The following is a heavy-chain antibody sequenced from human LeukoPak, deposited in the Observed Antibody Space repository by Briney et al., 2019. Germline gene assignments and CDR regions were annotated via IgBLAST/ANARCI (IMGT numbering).Heavy chain of an antibody. J-gene: IGHJ4*02. Sequence: GGSLRLSCAASGFTFSSYWMSWVRQAPGKGLEWVANIKQDGSEKYYVGSVKGRFTISRDNAKNSLYLHMTSLRAEDTAVYYCARDSPERGYSYGPLDNYFDYWGQGTLVTVSS. V-gene: IGHV3-7*01. CDR2: IKQDGSEK. CDR3: ARDSPERGYSYGPLDNYFDY. D-gene: IGHD5-18*01. CDR1: GFTFSSYW.